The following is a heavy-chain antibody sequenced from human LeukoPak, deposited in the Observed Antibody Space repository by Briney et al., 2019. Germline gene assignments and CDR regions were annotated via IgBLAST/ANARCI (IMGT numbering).Heavy chain of an antibody. V-gene: IGHV3-33*07. CDR1: GFTFINYG. CDR3: ARDPDRSGFDF. Sequence: GGSLRLSCAASGFTFINYGMYWVRQNPGKGLEWVATVWYDGNNKYYADSVRGRFTISRDNSKNMVFLHMNRLRVEDTAIYYCARDPDRSGFDFWGQGTLLTVSS. CDR2: VWYDGNNK. J-gene: IGHJ4*02. D-gene: IGHD1-14*01.